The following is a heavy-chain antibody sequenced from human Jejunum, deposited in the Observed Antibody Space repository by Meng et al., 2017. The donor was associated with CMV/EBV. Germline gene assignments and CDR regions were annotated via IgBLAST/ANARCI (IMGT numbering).Heavy chain of an antibody. CDR3: ARVVGGNSGFLY. D-gene: IGHD5-12*01. J-gene: IGHJ4*02. V-gene: IGHV1-2*02. Sequence: QVDLVQAGAQVKEPGASVKVLCKPSGYTFSSYYMHWVRQAPGQGLEWMGWINPNSGGTSYAQKFQGRVTMTRDTSISTGYMELSRLTSDDTAVYYCARVVGGNSGFLYWGQGTLVTVSS. CDR1: GYTFSSYY. CDR2: INPNSGGT.